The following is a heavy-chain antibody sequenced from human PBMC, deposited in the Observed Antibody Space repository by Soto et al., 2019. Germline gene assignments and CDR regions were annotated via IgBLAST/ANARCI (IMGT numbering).Heavy chain of an antibody. V-gene: IGHV2-5*02. CDR3: AHGSGWLSDQ. J-gene: IGHJ4*02. D-gene: IGHD6-19*01. CDR1: GFSLSTTAVG. CDR2: IYWDDTK. Sequence: QITLKESGPTLVKPTQTLTLTCTFSGFSLSTTAVGVNWIRQPPGKPLEWLALIYWDDTKHYSSSLKNRLPISKDTSKTQVVLTMTNMEPVDTATYYCAHGSGWLSDQWGQGTLVTVSS.